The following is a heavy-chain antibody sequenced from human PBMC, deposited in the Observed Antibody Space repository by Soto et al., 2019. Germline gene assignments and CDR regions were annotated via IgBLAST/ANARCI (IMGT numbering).Heavy chain of an antibody. CDR2: IYHSGST. J-gene: IGHJ5*02. D-gene: IGHD3-3*01. CDR1: SGSISSSNW. V-gene: IGHV4-4*02. Sequence: QGQLQESGPGLVKPSGTLSLTCAVSSGSISSSNWWSWVRQPPGKGLEWIGEIYHSGSTNYNPSLKSRSTISADKAQKSFPLKLRSVTAAATAVCDCASAFRSRGYRANSCAPWGQGTLGTVSS. CDR3: ASAFRSRGYRANSCAP.